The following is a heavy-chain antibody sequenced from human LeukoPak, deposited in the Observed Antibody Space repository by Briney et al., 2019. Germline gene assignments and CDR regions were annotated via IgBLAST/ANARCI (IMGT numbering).Heavy chain of an antibody. CDR1: EFTVSRSY. CDR3: TRDQMNY. V-gene: IGHV3-53*01. J-gene: IGHJ4*02. CDR2: IFSNGDT. D-gene: IGHD5-24*01. Sequence: GGSLRLSCTASEFTVSRSYMLWVRQAPGKGLEWVSLIFSNGDTHYADSVKGRFTIPRDTSKNTVSLQMNSLRVEDTAMYYCTRDQMNYWGQGTLVTVSS.